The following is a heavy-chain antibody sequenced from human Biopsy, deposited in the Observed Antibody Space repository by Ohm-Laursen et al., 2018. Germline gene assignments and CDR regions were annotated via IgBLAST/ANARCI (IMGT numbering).Heavy chain of an antibody. J-gene: IGHJ3*02. CDR2: IYSGGNT. V-gene: IGHV3-53*01. D-gene: IGHD1-1*01. CDR3: ARDPRDGRTGKSTKDALDI. CDR1: GFTVSSNY. Sequence: SLRLSCAASGFTVSSNYMNWVRQAPGKGLEWVSIIYSGGNTYYADSVKGRFTISRDNSKNTVYLQMNSLRAEDTAVYYCARDPRDGRTGKSTKDALDIWGQGTMVIVSS.